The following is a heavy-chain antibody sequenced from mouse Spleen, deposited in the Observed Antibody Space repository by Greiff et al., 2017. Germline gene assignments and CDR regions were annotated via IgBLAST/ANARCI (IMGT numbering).Heavy chain of an antibody. CDR1: GFTFNTYA. J-gene: IGHJ4*01. V-gene: IGHV10-1*02. CDR3: VRPFLEVDY. Sequence: EVKLVESGGGLVQPKGSLKLSCAASGFTFNTYAMNWVRQAPGKGLEWVARIRSKSNNYATYYADSVKDRFTISRDDSQSMLYLQMNNLKTEDTAMYYCVRPFLEVDYWGQGTSVTVSS. CDR2: IRSKSNNYAT.